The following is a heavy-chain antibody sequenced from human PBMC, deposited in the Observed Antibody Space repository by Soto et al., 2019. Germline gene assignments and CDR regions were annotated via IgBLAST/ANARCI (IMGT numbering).Heavy chain of an antibody. CDR1: GYTFTSYA. Sequence: ASVKVSCKASGYTFTSYAMHWVRQAPGQRLEWMGWINAGNGNTKYSQKFQGRVTITRDTSASTAYMELSSLRSEDTAVYYCATPEPNPTHYYYGMDVWGQGTTVTVSS. CDR2: INAGNGNT. V-gene: IGHV1-3*01. J-gene: IGHJ6*02. CDR3: ATPEPNPTHYYYGMDV.